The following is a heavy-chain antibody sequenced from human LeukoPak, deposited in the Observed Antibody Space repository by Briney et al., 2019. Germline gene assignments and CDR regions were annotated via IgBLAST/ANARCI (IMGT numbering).Heavy chain of an antibody. D-gene: IGHD3-3*01. CDR3: ARCVRARDTICGVVTTGGDYYYYMDV. CDR2: MNPNSGTT. Sequence: ASVKVSCKASGYTFTSYDINWVRQATGQGLEWMGWMNPNSGTTGYAQKFQGRVTITTNNSTSTAYMELSSLRSEDTAVYYCARCVRARDTICGVVTTGGDYYYYMDVWGKGTTVTVSS. J-gene: IGHJ6*03. V-gene: IGHV1-8*03. CDR1: GYTFTSYD.